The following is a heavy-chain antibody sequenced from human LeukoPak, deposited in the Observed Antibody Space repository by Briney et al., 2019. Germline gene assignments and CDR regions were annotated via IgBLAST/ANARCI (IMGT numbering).Heavy chain of an antibody. CDR3: ARVAVAAREYFDY. CDR1: GYSISSGYY. V-gene: IGHV4-38-2*02. J-gene: IGHJ4*02. CDR2: IYYSGST. D-gene: IGHD6-19*01. Sequence: SETLSLTCSASGYSISSGYYWGWIRQPPGKGLEWIGYIYYSGSTNYSPSLKSRVTISVDTSKNQFSLKLSSVTAADTAVYYCARVAVAAREYFDYWGQGTLVTVSS.